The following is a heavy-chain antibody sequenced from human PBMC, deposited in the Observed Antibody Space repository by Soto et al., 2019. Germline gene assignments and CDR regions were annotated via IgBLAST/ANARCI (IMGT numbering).Heavy chain of an antibody. D-gene: IGHD2-2*01. Sequence: QVQLQQWGAGLLKPSETLSLTCAVYGGSFSGYYWSWIRQPPGKGLEWIGEINHSGSTNYNPSLNSRVTISVDTSKNQFSLKLSSVTAADTAVYYCARGQGIDIVVVPAAIPFDYWGQGTLVTVSS. V-gene: IGHV4-34*01. CDR2: INHSGST. CDR1: GGSFSGYY. J-gene: IGHJ4*02. CDR3: ARGQGIDIVVVPAAIPFDY.